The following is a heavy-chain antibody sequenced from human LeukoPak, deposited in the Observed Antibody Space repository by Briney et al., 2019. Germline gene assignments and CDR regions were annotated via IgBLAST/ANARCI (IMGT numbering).Heavy chain of an antibody. J-gene: IGHJ4*02. D-gene: IGHD3-10*01. CDR1: GFTPDLHG. CDR2: INWNGGST. Sequence: PGGSLRLSCAASGFTPDLHGMSWVRQAPGKGLEWVSGINWNGGSTGYADSVKGRFTISRDNAKNSLYLQMNSLRVEDTALYYCATEGGSGSYYAVDYWGQGTLVTVSS. CDR3: ATEGGSGSYYAVDY. V-gene: IGHV3-20*04.